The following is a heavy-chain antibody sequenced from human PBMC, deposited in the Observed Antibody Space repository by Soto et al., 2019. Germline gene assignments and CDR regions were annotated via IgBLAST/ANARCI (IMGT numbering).Heavy chain of an antibody. CDR2: IYYSGST. CDR3: ASTYYYDSSGPNWFDP. D-gene: IGHD3-22*01. J-gene: IGHJ5*02. V-gene: IGHV4-39*01. CDR1: GGSISSSSYY. Sequence: PSETLSLTCTVSGGSISSSSYYWGWIRQPPGEGLEWIGSIYYSGSTYYNPSLKSRVTISVDTSKNRFSLKLSSVTAADTAVYYCASTYYYDSSGPNWFDPWGQGTLVTVSS.